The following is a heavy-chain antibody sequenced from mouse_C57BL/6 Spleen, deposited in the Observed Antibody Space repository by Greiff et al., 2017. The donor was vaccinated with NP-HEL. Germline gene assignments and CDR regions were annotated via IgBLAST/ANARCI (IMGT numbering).Heavy chain of an antibody. V-gene: IGHV5-4*01. Sequence: EVMLVESGGGLVKPGGSLKLSCAASGFTFSSYAMSWVRQTPEKRLEWVATISDGGSYTYYPDNVKGRFTISRDNAKNNLYLQMSHLKSEDTAMYYCARDAYYGYPWFAYWGQGTLVTVSA. CDR3: ARDAYYGYPWFAY. J-gene: IGHJ3*01. D-gene: IGHD2-9*01. CDR1: GFTFSSYA. CDR2: ISDGGSYT.